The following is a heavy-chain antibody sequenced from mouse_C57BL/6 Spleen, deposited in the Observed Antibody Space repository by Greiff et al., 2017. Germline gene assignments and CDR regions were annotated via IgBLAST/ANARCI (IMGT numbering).Heavy chain of an antibody. CDR1: GYTFTDYN. Sequence: VQLKQSGPELVKPGASVKIPCKASGYTFTDYNMDWVKQSHGKSLEWIGDINPDNGGTIYNEKFKGKATLTVDKSSSTAYMQLRSLTSEDTAVYYCARKYYYSNYVPIFAYWGKGTLVTVSA. D-gene: IGHD2-5*01. V-gene: IGHV1-18*01. CDR2: INPDNGGT. J-gene: IGHJ3*01. CDR3: ARKYYYSNYVPIFAY.